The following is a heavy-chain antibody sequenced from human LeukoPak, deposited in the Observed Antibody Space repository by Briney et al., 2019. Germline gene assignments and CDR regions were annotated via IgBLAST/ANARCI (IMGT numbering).Heavy chain of an antibody. Sequence: SETLSLTCTVSGGSISSYYWNWVRQPPGKGLEWIGYIYYSGSTNYNPSLKSRVTISVDTSKNQFSLKLSSVAAADTAVYYCASLIAATDAFDIWGQGTMVTVSS. CDR3: ASLIAATDAFDI. CDR2: IYYSGST. J-gene: IGHJ3*02. D-gene: IGHD6-13*01. CDR1: GGSISSYY. V-gene: IGHV4-59*01.